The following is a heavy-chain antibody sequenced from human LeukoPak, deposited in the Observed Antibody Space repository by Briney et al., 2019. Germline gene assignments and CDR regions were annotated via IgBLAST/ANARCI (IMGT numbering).Heavy chain of an antibody. Sequence: SVKVSCKASGGTFSSCAISWVRQAPGQGLEWMGGIIPIFGTANYAQKFQGRVTITADESTSTAYMELSSLRSEDTAVYYCARGGAYYDILTGYYTLDCWGQGTLVTVSS. J-gene: IGHJ4*02. CDR1: GGTFSSCA. V-gene: IGHV1-69*13. CDR2: IIPIFGTA. D-gene: IGHD3-9*01. CDR3: ARGGAYYDILTGYYTLDC.